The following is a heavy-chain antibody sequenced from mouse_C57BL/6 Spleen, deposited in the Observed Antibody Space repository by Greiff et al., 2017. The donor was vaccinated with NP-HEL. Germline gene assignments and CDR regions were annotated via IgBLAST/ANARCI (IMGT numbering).Heavy chain of an antibody. D-gene: IGHD2-12*01. CDR1: GYAFSSSW. CDR2: IYPGDGDT. Sequence: QVQLQQSGPELVKPGASVKISCKASGYAFSSSWMNWVKQRPGKGLEWIGRIYPGDGDTNYNGKFKGKATLTADKSSSTAYMQLSSLTSEDSAVYFCARGGALRRRGSEVNYWGQGTTLTVSS. J-gene: IGHJ2*01. V-gene: IGHV1-82*01. CDR3: ARGGALRRRGSEVNY.